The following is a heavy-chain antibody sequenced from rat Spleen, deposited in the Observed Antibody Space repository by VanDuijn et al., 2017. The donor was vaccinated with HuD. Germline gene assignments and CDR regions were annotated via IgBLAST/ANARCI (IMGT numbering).Heavy chain of an antibody. J-gene: IGHJ2*01. V-gene: IGHV5-31*01. CDR2: ITNTGNTP. Sequence: EEQLAESGGGPVQPGESLKLSCVASGFTFNDYWLTWISKAPGKGLDWVASITNTGNTPYSSDSVRGRFTISRDNAKNALYLQMNSLRSDDTATYYCARGGNYDFDYWGHGVMVTVSS. CDR1: GFTFNDYW. D-gene: IGHD1-10*01. CDR3: ARGGNYDFDY.